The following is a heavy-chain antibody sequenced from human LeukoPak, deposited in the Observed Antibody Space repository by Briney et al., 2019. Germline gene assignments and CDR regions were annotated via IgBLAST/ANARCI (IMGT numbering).Heavy chain of an antibody. CDR3: AKEYCSSTSCSFDY. CDR1: GCTFSNYA. CDR2: ISGSGGST. J-gene: IGHJ4*02. D-gene: IGHD2-2*01. Sequence: PGGSLRLSCAASGCTFSNYAMSWVRQAPGKGLKWVSAISGSGGSTYYADSVKGRFTISRDNSKNTLFLQMNSLRAEDTAVYYCAKEYCSSTSCSFDYWGQGTLVTVSS. V-gene: IGHV3-23*01.